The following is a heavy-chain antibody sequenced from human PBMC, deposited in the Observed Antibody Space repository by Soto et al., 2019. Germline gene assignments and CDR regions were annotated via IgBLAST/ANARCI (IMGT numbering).Heavy chain of an antibody. Sequence: SETLSLTCTVSGGAINSYYWTWIRQPAGKGLEWIGRIYSSGSTKYNPSLQSRVTMSLDTSKNQFSLRLNSVTAADTAVYYCARRQPCSDWFDPWGQGTLVT. CDR3: ARRQPCSDWFDP. V-gene: IGHV4-4*07. CDR1: GGAINSYY. D-gene: IGHD3-10*02. CDR2: IYSSGST. J-gene: IGHJ5*02.